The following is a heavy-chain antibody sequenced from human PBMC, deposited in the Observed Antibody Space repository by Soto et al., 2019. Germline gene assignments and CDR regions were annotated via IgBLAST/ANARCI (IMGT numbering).Heavy chain of an antibody. CDR3: AKDYPTYYDYVWGSYRHLYFDY. J-gene: IGHJ4*02. D-gene: IGHD3-16*02. CDR2: ISYDGSNK. CDR1: GFTFSSYG. Sequence: QVQLVESGGGVVQPGRSLRLSCAASGFTFSSYGMHWVRQAPGKGLEWVAVISYDGSNKYYADSVKGRFTISRDNSKNTLYLQMNSLRAEDTAVYYCAKDYPTYYDYVWGSYRHLYFDYWGQGTLVTVSS. V-gene: IGHV3-30*18.